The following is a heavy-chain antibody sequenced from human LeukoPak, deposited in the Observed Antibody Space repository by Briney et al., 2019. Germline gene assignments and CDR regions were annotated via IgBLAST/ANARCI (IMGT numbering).Heavy chain of an antibody. J-gene: IGHJ4*02. CDR2: ISWNSGSI. CDR3: AKDAGYSSSWKDY. Sequence: GRSLRLSCAASGFTFDDYAMHWVRQAPGKGLEWVSGISWNSGSIGYADSVKGRFTISRDNAKNSLYLQMNSPRAEDTALYYCAKDAGYSSSWKDYWGQGTLVTVSS. D-gene: IGHD6-13*01. CDR1: GFTFDDYA. V-gene: IGHV3-9*01.